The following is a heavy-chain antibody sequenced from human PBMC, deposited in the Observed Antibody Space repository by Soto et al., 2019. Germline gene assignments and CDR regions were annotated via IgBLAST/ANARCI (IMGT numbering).Heavy chain of an antibody. CDR2: IIPIFGTA. V-gene: IGHV1-69*13. D-gene: IGHD4-17*01. CDR1: GGTFSSYA. J-gene: IGHJ6*02. CDR3: ASRGPRRDYGGNAGYYYYGMDV. Sequence: SVKVSCKASGGTFSSYAISWVRQAPGQGLEWMGGIIPIFGTANYAQKFQGRVTITADESTSTAYMELSSRRSEDTAVYYCASRGPRRDYGGNAGYYYYGMDVWGQGTTVTVSS.